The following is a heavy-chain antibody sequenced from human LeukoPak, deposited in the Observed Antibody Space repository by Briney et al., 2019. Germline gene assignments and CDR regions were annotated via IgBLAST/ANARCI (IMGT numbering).Heavy chain of an antibody. CDR1: GFTFSSYA. CDR2: ISGSGGST. J-gene: IGHJ4*02. Sequence: PGGSLRLSCAASGFTFSSYAMSWVRQAPGKGLEWVSAISGSGGSTYYADSVKGRFTISRDNSKNTLYLQMNFLRAEDTAVYYCAKRTYDSSGFDYWGQGTLVTVSS. V-gene: IGHV3-23*01. D-gene: IGHD3-22*01. CDR3: AKRTYDSSGFDY.